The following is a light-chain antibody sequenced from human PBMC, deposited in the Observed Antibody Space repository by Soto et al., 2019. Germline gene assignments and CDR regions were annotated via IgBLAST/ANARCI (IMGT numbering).Light chain of an antibody. CDR2: RNN. V-gene: IGLV1-44*01. J-gene: IGLJ3*02. Sequence: QSVLTQPPSASGTPGQRVTISCSGSSSNLGDNTVNWYQQLPGTAPKLLIYRNNRRPSEVPDRFSGSKSGTSASLAISGLQSDDGADYYCATWDDSLNGPVFGGGTKLTVL. CDR3: ATWDDSLNGPV. CDR1: SSNLGDNT.